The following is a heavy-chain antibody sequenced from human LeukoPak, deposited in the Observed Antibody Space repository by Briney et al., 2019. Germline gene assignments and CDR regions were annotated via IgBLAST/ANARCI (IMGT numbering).Heavy chain of an antibody. J-gene: IGHJ4*02. Sequence: PGGSLRLSCAASGFTFSSYDMGWVRQAPGKGLEWVSAISGSGGSTYYADSVKGRFSISRDNSKNTVYLQMNSLRVDDTAVYYCATPAYRDRGGFEYWGQGTLVTVSS. CDR2: ISGSGGST. CDR3: ATPAYRDRGGFEY. V-gene: IGHV3-23*01. CDR1: GFTFSSYD. D-gene: IGHD1-26*01.